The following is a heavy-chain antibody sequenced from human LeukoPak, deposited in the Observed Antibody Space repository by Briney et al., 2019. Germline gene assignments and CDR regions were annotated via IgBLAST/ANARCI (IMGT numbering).Heavy chain of an antibody. Sequence: GGSLRLSCAVSGFTFSDHYMDWVRQAPGKGLEWVGRTRNKANSYTTEYAASVKGRFTISRDDSKNSPYLQMNSLKTEDTAVYYCARGGGAFDIWGQGTMVTVSS. V-gene: IGHV3-72*01. CDR2: TRNKANSYTT. CDR3: ARGGGAFDI. CDR1: GFTFSDHY. J-gene: IGHJ3*02.